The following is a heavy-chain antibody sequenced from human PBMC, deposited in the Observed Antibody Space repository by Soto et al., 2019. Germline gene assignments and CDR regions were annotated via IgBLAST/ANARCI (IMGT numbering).Heavy chain of an antibody. V-gene: IGHV4-39*01. CDR3: ARARGARYFDY. CDR1: GGSISSSSYY. J-gene: IGHJ4*02. D-gene: IGHD2-15*01. Sequence: TSETLSLTCTVSGGSISSSSYYWGWVRQPPGKGLEWIGSFYYSGSTHYNPSLKSRVTISVDTSKNQFSLQLSSVTAADTAVYYCARARGARYFDYWGQGTLVTVSS. CDR2: FYYSGST.